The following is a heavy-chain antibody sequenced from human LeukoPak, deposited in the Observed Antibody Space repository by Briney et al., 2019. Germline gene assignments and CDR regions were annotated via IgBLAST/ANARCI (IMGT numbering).Heavy chain of an antibody. CDR2: IYHSGST. V-gene: IGHV4-30-2*01. CDR1: GGSISSGGYY. D-gene: IGHD1-26*01. Sequence: SETLSLTCTVSGGSISSGGYYWSWIRQPPGKGLEWIGYIYHSGSTYYNPSLKSRVTISVDRSKNQFSLKLSSVTAADTAVYYCARVGLRGALDYWGQGTLVTVSS. CDR3: ARVGLRGALDY. J-gene: IGHJ4*02.